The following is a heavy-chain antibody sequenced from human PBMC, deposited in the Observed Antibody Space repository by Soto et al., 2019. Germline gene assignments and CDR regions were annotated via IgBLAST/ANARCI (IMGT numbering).Heavy chain of an antibody. CDR2: INSDGST. Sequence: EVQLVESGGGLVQPGGSLRLSCAASGFTLSGYWMNWVRQAPGKGLVWVSRINSDGSTNYADSVKGRFTISRDNAKNTLYLQMNSLRAEDTAVYYCGRGYCIAHWGQGTLVTVSS. V-gene: IGHV3-74*01. D-gene: IGHD6-13*01. J-gene: IGHJ4*02. CDR1: GFTLSGYW. CDR3: GRGYCIAH.